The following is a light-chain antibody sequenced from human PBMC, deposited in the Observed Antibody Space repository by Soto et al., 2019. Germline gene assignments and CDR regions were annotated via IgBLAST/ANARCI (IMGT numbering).Light chain of an antibody. Sequence: EIVLTQSPGTLSLSPGERATLSCRASQSVSRNYLAWYQHKPGQAPRLLIYGASTRATGIPDRFSGSGSGTDFTLTISSLEPEDSAIYYCQQRSSWHTFGQGTKVEIK. J-gene: IGKJ1*01. V-gene: IGKV3D-20*02. CDR1: QSVSRNY. CDR2: GAS. CDR3: QQRSSWHT.